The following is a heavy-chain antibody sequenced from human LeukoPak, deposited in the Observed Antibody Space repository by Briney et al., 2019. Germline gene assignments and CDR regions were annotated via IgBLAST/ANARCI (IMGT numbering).Heavy chain of an antibody. D-gene: IGHD4-11*01. Sequence: ASVKVSCKASGGTFSSYAISWVRQAPGQGLEWMGGIIPIFGTANYAQKFQGRVTITADESTSTAYMELSSLRSEDTAVCYCARVETVTNWFDPWGQGTLVTVSS. J-gene: IGHJ5*02. CDR3: ARVETVTNWFDP. CDR2: IIPIFGTA. V-gene: IGHV1-69*13. CDR1: GGTFSSYA.